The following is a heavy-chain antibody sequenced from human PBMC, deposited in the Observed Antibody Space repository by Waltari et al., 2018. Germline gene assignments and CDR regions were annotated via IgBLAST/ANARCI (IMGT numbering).Heavy chain of an antibody. J-gene: IGHJ4*02. CDR2: INPNTGGT. V-gene: IGHV1-2*02. Sequence: QVQLVQSGAEVKKPGASVNVSCKASGSNFIGYYIHWVRQAPGQGLEWMGWINPNTGGTKYAQKYQGRVTLTRDTSISTAYMELSSLGSEDMAVFYCARQAARNFDYWGQGTLVTVSS. CDR1: GSNFIGYY. CDR3: ARQAARNFDY.